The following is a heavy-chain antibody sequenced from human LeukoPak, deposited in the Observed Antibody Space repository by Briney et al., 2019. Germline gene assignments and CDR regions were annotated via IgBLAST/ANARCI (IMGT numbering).Heavy chain of an antibody. V-gene: IGHV1-69*01. CDR1: GGTFSSYA. D-gene: IGHD2-2*01. CDR3: ALPKMSGAFDS. CDR2: IIPIFGTA. J-gene: IGHJ4*02. Sequence: GSSVKVSCKASGGTFSSYAISWVRQAPGRGLEWMGGIIPIFGTANYAQKFQGRVTITADESTSTAYMELSSLRSEDTAVYYCALPKMSGAFDSWGQGTLVIVSS.